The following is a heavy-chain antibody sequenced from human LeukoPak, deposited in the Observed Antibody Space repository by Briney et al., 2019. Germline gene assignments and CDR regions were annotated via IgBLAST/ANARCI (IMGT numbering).Heavy chain of an antibody. CDR3: AKDGGSLTYYFDY. CDR2: ISYDGSNK. Sequence: GGSLRLSCAASGFTFSSYGMHWVRQAPGKGLEWVAVISYDGSNKYYADSVKGRFTISRDNSKNTLYLQMNSLTAEDTAVYYCAKDGGSLTYYFDYWGQGTLVTVSS. V-gene: IGHV3-30*18. CDR1: GFTFSSYG. D-gene: IGHD1-26*01. J-gene: IGHJ4*02.